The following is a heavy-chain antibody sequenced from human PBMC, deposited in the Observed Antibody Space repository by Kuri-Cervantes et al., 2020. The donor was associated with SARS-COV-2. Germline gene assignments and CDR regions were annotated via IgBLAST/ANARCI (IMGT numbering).Heavy chain of an antibody. Sequence: GESLKISCEVSGFLFSASAIHWVRQGSGKGLEWVGRVRGKANNYATAYAASVKGRFTISRDDSKNTLYLQMNSLKTEDTAVYYCTTVGTLTYYDFWSGSRPVDYWGQGTLVTVSS. CDR2: VRGKANNYAT. V-gene: IGHV3-73*01. D-gene: IGHD3-3*01. J-gene: IGHJ4*02. CDR1: GFLFSASA. CDR3: TTVGTLTYYDFWSGSRPVDY.